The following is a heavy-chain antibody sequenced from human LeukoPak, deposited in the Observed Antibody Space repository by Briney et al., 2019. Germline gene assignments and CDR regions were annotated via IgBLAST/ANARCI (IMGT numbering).Heavy chain of an antibody. V-gene: IGHV4-4*02. D-gene: IGHD6-13*01. CDR2: IYHSGST. Sequence: SETLSLTCAVSGGSISSSNWWSWVHQPPGKGLEWIGEIYHSGSTNYNPSLKSRVTISVDKSKNQFSLKLSSVTAADTAVYYCARGGAAAGYYFDYWGQGTLVTVSS. CDR1: GGSISSSNW. J-gene: IGHJ4*02. CDR3: ARGGAAAGYYFDY.